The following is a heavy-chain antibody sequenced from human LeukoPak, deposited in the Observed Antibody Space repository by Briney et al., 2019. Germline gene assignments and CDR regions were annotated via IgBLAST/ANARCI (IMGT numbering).Heavy chain of an antibody. V-gene: IGHV1-2*02. J-gene: IGHJ6*02. CDR2: INPNSGGT. Sequence: ASVKVSCKASGYTFTGCYMHWVRQAPGQGLEWMGWINPNSGGTNYAQKFQGRVTMTRDTSISTAYMELSRLRSDDTAVYYCARDRGSGSWGMDVWGQGTTVTVSS. CDR3: ARDRGSGSWGMDV. CDR1: GYTFTGCY. D-gene: IGHD3-10*01.